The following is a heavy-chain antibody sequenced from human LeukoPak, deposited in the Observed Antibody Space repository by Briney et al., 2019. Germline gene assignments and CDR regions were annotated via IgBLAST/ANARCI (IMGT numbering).Heavy chain of an antibody. Sequence: GGSLRLSCAASGFTFSSYSMNWVRQAPGKGLEWVSSISSSSSYISYADSVKGRFTISRDNAKNSLYLQMNSLRGEDTAVYYCARAISSSCFDYWGQGTLVTVSS. V-gene: IGHV3-21*01. D-gene: IGHD6-6*01. CDR1: GFTFSSYS. CDR2: ISSSSSYI. J-gene: IGHJ4*02. CDR3: ARAISSSCFDY.